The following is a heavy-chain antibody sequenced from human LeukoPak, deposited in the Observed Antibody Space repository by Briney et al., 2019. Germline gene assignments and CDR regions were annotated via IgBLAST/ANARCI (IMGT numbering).Heavy chain of an antibody. CDR3: ARERNFYYFDY. V-gene: IGHV3-21*01. Sequence: GGSLRLSCAASGFTFNDYTMTWVRQAPGKGLEWVSSITGDCNYIFYADSVKGRFTISRDNAQNSLYLELNSLRGEDTAVYYCARERNFYYFDYWGQGALVTVSS. CDR1: GFTFNDYT. CDR2: ITGDCNYI. J-gene: IGHJ4*02. D-gene: IGHD3-3*01.